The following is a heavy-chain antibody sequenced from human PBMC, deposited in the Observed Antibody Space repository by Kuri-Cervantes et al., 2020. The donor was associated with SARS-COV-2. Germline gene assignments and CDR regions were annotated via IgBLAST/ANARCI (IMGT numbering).Heavy chain of an antibody. D-gene: IGHD1-1*01. V-gene: IGHV1-2*02. J-gene: IGHJ6*02. CDR1: GYTFTSYY. CDR3: ARDKLERDGDRRYYYYYGMDV. Sequence: ASVKVSCKASGYTFTSYYMHWVRQAPGQGLEWMGWINPNSGGTNYAQKFQGRVTMTRDTSISTAYMELSRLRSDDTAVYYCARDKLERDGDRRYYYYYGMDVWGQGTTVTVSS. CDR2: INPNSGGT.